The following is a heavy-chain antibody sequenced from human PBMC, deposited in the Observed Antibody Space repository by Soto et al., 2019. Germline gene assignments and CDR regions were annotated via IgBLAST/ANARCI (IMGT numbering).Heavy chain of an antibody. D-gene: IGHD3-10*01. J-gene: IGHJ6*02. V-gene: IGHV4-30-4*02. CDR1: GGSISSGDYY. Sequence: SETLSLTCTVSGGSISSGDYYWSWIRQPPGKGLEWIGYIYYSGSTYYNPSLKSRVTISVDTSKNQFSLNLSSVTAADPAVYYCARVMVRGRYGLDVWGQGTTVTVSS. CDR2: IYYSGST. CDR3: ARVMVRGRYGLDV.